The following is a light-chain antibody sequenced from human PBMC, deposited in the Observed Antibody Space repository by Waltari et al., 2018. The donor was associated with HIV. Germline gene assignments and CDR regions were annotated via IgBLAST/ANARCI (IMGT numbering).Light chain of an antibody. Sequence: SSELTQPPSVSVSPGQTARIPCSGDALPKQYAYWYQQKQAPAPVLVRYKDSERPSGIPERFSGSSSGTTVTLTISGVQAEDEADYYCQSADSSGTYVFGTGTKVTVL. CDR3: QSADSSGTYV. J-gene: IGLJ1*01. V-gene: IGLV3-25*03. CDR1: ALPKQY. CDR2: KDS.